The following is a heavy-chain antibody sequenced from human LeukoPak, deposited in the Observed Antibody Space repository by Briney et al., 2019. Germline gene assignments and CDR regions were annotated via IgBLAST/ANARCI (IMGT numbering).Heavy chain of an antibody. CDR2: ISSSGSTI. CDR1: GFTFSSYN. J-gene: IGHJ6*04. D-gene: IGHD3-10*02. Sequence: GGSLRLSCAASGFTFSSYNINWVRQAPGKGLEWVSYISSSGSTIYYADSVKGRFTISRDNAKNSLYLQMNSLRAEDTAVYYCAELGITMIGGVWGKGTAVTISS. V-gene: IGHV3-48*04. CDR3: AELGITMIGGV.